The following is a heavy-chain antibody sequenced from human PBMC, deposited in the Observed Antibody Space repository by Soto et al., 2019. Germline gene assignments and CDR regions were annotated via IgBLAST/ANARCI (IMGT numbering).Heavy chain of an antibody. CDR3: AKDRGDGSSWLGLDY. J-gene: IGHJ4*02. Sequence: GGSLRLSCAASGFTFSSYAMSWVRQAPGKGLEWVSAISGSGGSTYYADSVKGRFTISRDNSKNTLYLQMNSLRAEDTAVYYCAKDRGDGSSWLGLDYWGQGTLVTVSS. CDR2: ISGSGGST. V-gene: IGHV3-23*01. CDR1: GFTFSSYA. D-gene: IGHD6-13*01.